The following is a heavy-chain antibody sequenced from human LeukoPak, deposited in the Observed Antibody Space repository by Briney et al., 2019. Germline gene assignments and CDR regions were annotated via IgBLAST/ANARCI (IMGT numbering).Heavy chain of an antibody. J-gene: IGHJ5*02. Sequence: GASVKVSCKASGCTFTGYYMHWVRQAPGQGLEWMGWINPNSGGTNYAQKFQGRVTMTRDTSISTAYMELSRLRSDDTAVYYCARGIVVVPAAMRWWFDPWGQGTLVTVSS. D-gene: IGHD2-2*01. CDR1: GCTFTGYY. CDR3: ARGIVVVPAAMRWWFDP. CDR2: INPNSGGT. V-gene: IGHV1-2*02.